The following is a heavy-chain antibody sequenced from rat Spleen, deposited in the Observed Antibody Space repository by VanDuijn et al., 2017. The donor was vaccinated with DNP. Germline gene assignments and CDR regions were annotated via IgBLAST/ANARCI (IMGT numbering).Heavy chain of an antibody. CDR1: GFTFSNYG. Sequence: EVQLVESGGGLVQPGRSLKLSCAASGFTFSNYGMHWIRQAPTKGLEWVASISPSGGSTYYRDSVKGRFTISRDNAKSTLYLQMDSLRSEDTATYYCAREGDYYNGYGDALDAWGQGTSVTVSS. J-gene: IGHJ4*01. V-gene: IGHV5-19*01. D-gene: IGHD1-12*03. CDR3: AREGDYYNGYGDALDA. CDR2: ISPSGGST.